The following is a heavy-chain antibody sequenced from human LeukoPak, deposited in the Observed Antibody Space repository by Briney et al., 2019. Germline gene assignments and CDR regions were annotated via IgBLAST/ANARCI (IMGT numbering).Heavy chain of an antibody. Sequence: SETLSLTCTVSGGSISSGSYYWSWIRQPAGKGLEWIGRIYTSGSTNYNPSLKSRVTMSVDTSKNQFSLKLSSVTAADTAVYYCARDVVVPAAAHGWFDPWGQGTLVTVSS. V-gene: IGHV4-61*02. CDR1: GGSISSGSYY. CDR3: ARDVVVPAAAHGWFDP. J-gene: IGHJ5*02. CDR2: IYTSGST. D-gene: IGHD2-2*01.